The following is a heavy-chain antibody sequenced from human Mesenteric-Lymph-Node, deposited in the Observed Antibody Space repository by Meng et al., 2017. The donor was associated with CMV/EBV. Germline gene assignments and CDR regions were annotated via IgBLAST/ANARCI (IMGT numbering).Heavy chain of an antibody. CDR2: INPITGDT. Sequence: NGSFIAWVRQAPGQGLEWMGRINPITGDTDYEPKFQGRVTMTSDTSISTAYMELSRLTSDDTAVYYCARGRTMVRGVLIVILGYWGQGTLVTVSS. CDR1: NGSF. D-gene: IGHD3-10*01. CDR3: ARGRTMVRGVLIVILGY. J-gene: IGHJ4*02. V-gene: IGHV1-2*06.